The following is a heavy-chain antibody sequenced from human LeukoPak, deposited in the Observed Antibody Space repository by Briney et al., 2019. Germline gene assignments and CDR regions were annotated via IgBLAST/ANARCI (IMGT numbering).Heavy chain of an antibody. V-gene: IGHV4-34*01. CDR3: ARGYVVVPAAKLDY. CDR2: INHTGST. Sequence: SETLSLTRAVYGGPFRGYYWSWIRQPPGKGLEGMGEINHTGSTNYNPSLKSRVTISVDTSKNQCSLKLGSVTAADTAVYYCARGYVVVPAAKLDYWGQGTLVPVSS. CDR1: GGPFRGYY. D-gene: IGHD2-2*01. J-gene: IGHJ4*02.